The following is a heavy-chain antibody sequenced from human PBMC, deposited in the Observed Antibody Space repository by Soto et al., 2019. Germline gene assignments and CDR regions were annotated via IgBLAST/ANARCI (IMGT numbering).Heavy chain of an antibody. V-gene: IGHV3-33*01. CDR1: GFTFRKYG. J-gene: IGHJ4*02. D-gene: IGHD1-26*01. Sequence: QVYLVQSGGGVVQPGRSLRLSCAASGFTFRKYGMHWVRQAPGKGLEWVSVIWFDGSQTYYADSVKGRFTVSRDNSNSVLFLQTDNLRAEDTAIYYCARYNSGHSDYWGQGTLVTVSS. CDR2: IWFDGSQT. CDR3: ARYNSGHSDY.